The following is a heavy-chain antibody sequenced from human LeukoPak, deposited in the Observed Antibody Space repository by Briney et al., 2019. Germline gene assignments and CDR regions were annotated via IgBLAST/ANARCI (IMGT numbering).Heavy chain of an antibody. Sequence: GESLKISCKGSGYSFTSYWIAWVRQMPGKGLEWMGVIYPGDSETRYSPSFQGQVTISADKSISTAYLQWSSLKASDTAMYYCARCRTGTTGQADYWGQGTLVTVSS. CDR3: ARCRTGTTGQADY. J-gene: IGHJ4*02. D-gene: IGHD1-1*01. CDR2: IYPGDSET. CDR1: GYSFTSYW. V-gene: IGHV5-51*01.